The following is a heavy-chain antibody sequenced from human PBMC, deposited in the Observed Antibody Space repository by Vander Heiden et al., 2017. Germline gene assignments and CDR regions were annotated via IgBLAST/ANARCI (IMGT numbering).Heavy chain of an antibody. Sequence: GFSSLLSCAASGFTFSSYGMHWVRQAPGKGLEWVAVIWYDGSNKYYADSVKGRFTISRDNSKNTLYLKMNSLRAEDTAVYYCARDEGSYYGYWGQGTLVTVSS. CDR1: GFTFSSYG. V-gene: IGHV3-33*01. CDR3: ARDEGSYYGY. CDR2: IWYDGSNK. D-gene: IGHD1-26*01. J-gene: IGHJ4*02.